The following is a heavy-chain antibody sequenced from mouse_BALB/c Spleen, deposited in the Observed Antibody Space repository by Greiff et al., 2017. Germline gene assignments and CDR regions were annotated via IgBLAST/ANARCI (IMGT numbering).Heavy chain of an antibody. V-gene: IGHV1-14*01. J-gene: IGHJ1*01. CDR2: INPYNDGT. CDR1: GYTFTSYV. D-gene: IGHD2-3*01. Sequence: EVQLQQSGPELVKPGASVKMSCKASGYTFTSYVMHWVKQKPGQGLEWIGYINPYNDGTKYNEKFKGKATLTSDKSSSTAYMKLSSLTSEDSAVYYCARGRDGYPYWYIDVWGAGTTVTVSS. CDR3: ARGRDGYPYWYIDV.